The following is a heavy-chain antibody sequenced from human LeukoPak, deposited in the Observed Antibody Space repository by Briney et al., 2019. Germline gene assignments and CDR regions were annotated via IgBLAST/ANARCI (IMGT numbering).Heavy chain of an antibody. V-gene: IGHV3-23*01. CDR1: GFTFSSYS. CDR2: ISGSGGRT. Sequence: GSLRLSCAASGFTFSSYSMSWVRQAQGKGLELVPAISGSGGRTYSADSVKGRFTISRDNSKNTLYLQMNSLRAEDTAVYYCAPGGEAHTSFSYWGQGTLVTVSS. D-gene: IGHD2-2*01. CDR3: APGGEAHTSFSY. J-gene: IGHJ4*02.